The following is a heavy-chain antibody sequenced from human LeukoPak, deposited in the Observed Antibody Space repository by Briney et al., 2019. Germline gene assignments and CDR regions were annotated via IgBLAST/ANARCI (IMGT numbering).Heavy chain of an antibody. Sequence: PGGSLRLSCAASGFTFSSYWMHWVRQAPGKGLVWVSRINSDGSSTSYADSVKGRFTISRDNAKNTPYLQMNSLRAEDTAVYYCARDNRGYCSGGSCYKGFDYWGQGTLVTVSS. CDR2: INSDGSST. J-gene: IGHJ4*02. D-gene: IGHD2-15*01. CDR1: GFTFSSYW. V-gene: IGHV3-74*01. CDR3: ARDNRGYCSGGSCYKGFDY.